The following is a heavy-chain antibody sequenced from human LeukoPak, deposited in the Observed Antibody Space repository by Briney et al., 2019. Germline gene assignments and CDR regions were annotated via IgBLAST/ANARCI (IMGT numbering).Heavy chain of an antibody. V-gene: IGHV3-23*01. J-gene: IGHJ4*02. CDR1: GFTFSSYA. CDR3: AKRHYDSSGQAEYYFDY. Sequence: GGSLRLSCAASGFTFSSYAMSWVRQAPGKGLEWVSAISGSGGSTYYADSVKGRFTISRDNSKNTLYLQMNSLRAEDTAVYYCAKRHYDSSGQAEYYFDYWGQGALVTVSS. D-gene: IGHD3-22*01. CDR2: ISGSGGST.